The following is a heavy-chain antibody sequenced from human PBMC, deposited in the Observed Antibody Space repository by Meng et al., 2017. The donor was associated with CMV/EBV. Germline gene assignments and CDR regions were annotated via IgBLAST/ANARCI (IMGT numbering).Heavy chain of an antibody. Sequence: QVQLQESGPGPVKPSATLSLTCSVSGGSVSSGSYYWTWIRQPPGKGLEWIGYIYHSGSTNYNPSLKSRVTISVDASRDQFSLRLSSVTAADTAVYYCARCTNYFDPWGQGTLVTVSS. D-gene: IGHD4/OR15-4a*01. J-gene: IGHJ5*02. CDR2: IYHSGST. CDR1: GGSVSSGSYY. V-gene: IGHV4-61*01. CDR3: ARCTNYFDP.